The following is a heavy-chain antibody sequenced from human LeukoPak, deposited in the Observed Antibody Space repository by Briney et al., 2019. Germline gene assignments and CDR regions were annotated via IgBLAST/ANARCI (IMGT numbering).Heavy chain of an antibody. Sequence: GGSLRLSCAASGFTFSSYSMNWVRQAPGKGLEWVSSISSSSSYIYYADSAKGRFTITRDNAKNSLYLQMNSLRAEDTAVYYCARDQTYYDFWSGYPNPFDYWGQGTLVTVSS. CDR1: GFTFSSYS. CDR3: ARDQTYYDFWSGYPNPFDY. D-gene: IGHD3-3*01. V-gene: IGHV3-21*01. J-gene: IGHJ4*02. CDR2: ISSSSSYI.